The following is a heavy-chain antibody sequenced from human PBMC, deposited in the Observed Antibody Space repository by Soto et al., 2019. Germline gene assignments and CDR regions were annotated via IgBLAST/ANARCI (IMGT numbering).Heavy chain of an antibody. J-gene: IGHJ4*02. CDR1: GYSFTSYW. CDR3: EIQTQSGRLGR. Sequence: ESLKISCKASGYSFTSYWIVWVRQMPGKGLEWMGIIYPGDSDTRYSPSFQGQVTISADKSISTAYLQWSSLKASDTARYYCEIQTQSGRLGRWGQGTLVTVSS. D-gene: IGHD1-26*01. V-gene: IGHV5-51*01. CDR2: IYPGDSDT.